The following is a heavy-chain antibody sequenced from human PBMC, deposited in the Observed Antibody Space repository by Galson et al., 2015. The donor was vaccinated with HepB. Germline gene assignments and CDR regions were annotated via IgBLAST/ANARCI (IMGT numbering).Heavy chain of an antibody. D-gene: IGHD6-19*01. V-gene: IGHV3-48*01. J-gene: IGHJ4*02. CDR1: GFTFSSYS. CDR3: ARGGGIAVAGFDY. Sequence: SLRLSCAASGFTFSSYSMNWVRQAPGKGLEWVSYISSSSSTIYYADSVKGRFTISRDNAKNSLYLQMNSLRAEDTAVYYCARGGGIAVAGFDYWGQGTLVTVSS. CDR2: ISSSSSTI.